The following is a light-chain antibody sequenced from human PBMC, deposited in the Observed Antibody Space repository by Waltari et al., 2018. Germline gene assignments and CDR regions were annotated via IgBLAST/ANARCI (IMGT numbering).Light chain of an antibody. CDR1: SSNIGNYF. CDR3: ATWDNSLTAVV. Sequence: QSVLTQPPSVSAAPGQKVTISCSGSSSNIGNYFVSWYHHLPGATPKLLIYDNYKRPAGIPDRVSASKSGTSATLDITGLQIGDEADYYCATWDNSLTAVVFGGGTKLTVL. J-gene: IGLJ2*01. CDR2: DNY. V-gene: IGLV1-51*01.